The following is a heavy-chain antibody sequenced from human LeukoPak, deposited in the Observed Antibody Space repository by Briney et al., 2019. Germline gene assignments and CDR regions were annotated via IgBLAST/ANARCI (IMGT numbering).Heavy chain of an antibody. CDR3: AKDIYGPEAQEDFDY. Sequence: PGGSLRLSCAASGFTFSNYGMSWVRQVPGKGLEWVSAISGSGAGTYYADSVKGRFTISRDNSQNTLYLQMNSLRAEDTAVYYCAKDIYGPEAQEDFDYWGQGTLVTVSS. J-gene: IGHJ4*02. D-gene: IGHD4-17*01. CDR1: GFTFSNYG. V-gene: IGHV3-23*01. CDR2: ISGSGAGT.